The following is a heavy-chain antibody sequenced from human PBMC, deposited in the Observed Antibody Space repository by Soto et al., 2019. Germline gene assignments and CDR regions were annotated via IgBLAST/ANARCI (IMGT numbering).Heavy chain of an antibody. CDR1: GGSLSAYY. V-gene: IGHV4-34*01. CDR3: ARAPRGNGLRFLEWLHNVDYYYCMDV. J-gene: IGHJ6*02. Sequence: SETLSLTCAVYGGSLSAYYWSWIRQPPGKGLEWIGEINYSGSTNYNQSLKSRVTISVDTSKNQFSLKLSSVTAADTAVYYCARAPRGNGLRFLEWLHNVDYYYCMDVWGQGTTVTVSS. CDR2: INYSGST. D-gene: IGHD3-3*01.